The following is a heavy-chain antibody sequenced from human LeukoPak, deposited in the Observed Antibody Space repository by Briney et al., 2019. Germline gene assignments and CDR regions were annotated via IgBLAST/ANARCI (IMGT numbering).Heavy chain of an antibody. V-gene: IGHV3-30-3*01. CDR3: ARSFSGTGHFDY. Sequence: PGGSLRLSCAASGFTFSGFAMHWVRQAPGKGLEWVAVISFDGHNKYYADSVTGRFTISRDNSKNTLYLQMTSLSAEDTAVHHCARSFSGTGHFDYWGQGTLVTVSS. CDR1: GFTFSGFA. CDR2: ISFDGHNK. D-gene: IGHD3-10*01. J-gene: IGHJ4*02.